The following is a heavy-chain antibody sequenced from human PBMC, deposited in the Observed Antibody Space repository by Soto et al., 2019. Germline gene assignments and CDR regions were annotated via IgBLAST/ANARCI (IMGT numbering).Heavy chain of an antibody. CDR2: IYYSGST. CDR3: ARDLYDFWSGYYYYYGIDV. D-gene: IGHD3-3*01. V-gene: IGHV4-39*01. CDR1: GGSISSSSYY. J-gene: IGHJ6*02. Sequence: SETLSLTCTVSGGSISSSSYYWGWIRQPPGKGLEWIGSIYYSGSTYYNPSLKSRVTISVDTSKNQFSLKLSSVTAADTAVYYCARDLYDFWSGYYYYYGIDVWGQGTTVTVSS.